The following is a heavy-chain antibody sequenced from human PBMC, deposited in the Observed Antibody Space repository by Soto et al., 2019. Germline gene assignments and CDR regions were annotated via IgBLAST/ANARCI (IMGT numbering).Heavy chain of an antibody. CDR1: ESTVSGDW. CDR3: SGGVGDAF. V-gene: IGHV3-7*04. J-gene: IGHJ4*02. D-gene: IGHD1-26*01. Sequence: EVHLVESGGGLVQTGGSLRLSCAIFESTVSGDWMNWVRQAPGKGLEWVAHINQDGSEKYYVDSVKGRFTISRDNAKKSLYLQMNSLRPADTAMYYCSGGVGDAFWGQGTLVTVSS. CDR2: INQDGSEK.